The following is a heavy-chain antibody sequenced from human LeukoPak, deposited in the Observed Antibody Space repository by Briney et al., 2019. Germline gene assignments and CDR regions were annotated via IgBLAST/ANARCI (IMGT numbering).Heavy chain of an antibody. CDR2: IYYSGST. D-gene: IGHD4-23*01. Sequence: PSETLSLTCTVSGGSISSSSNYWGWIRQPPGKGLEWIGSIYYSGSTYYNPSLKSRVTISVDTSKNQFSLKLSSVTAADTAVYYCAGQIELGWAFDIWGQGTMVTVSS. J-gene: IGHJ3*02. CDR1: GGSISSSSNY. V-gene: IGHV4-39*07. CDR3: AGQIELGWAFDI.